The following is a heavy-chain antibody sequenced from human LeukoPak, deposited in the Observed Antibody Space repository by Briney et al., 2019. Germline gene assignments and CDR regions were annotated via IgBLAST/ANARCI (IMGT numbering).Heavy chain of an antibody. CDR3: AKPDGPDY. Sequence: GGSLRLSCAASGFNVSNNYMSWVRQAPGKGLEWVSVLYGDGDAFYADSVKGRFTISRDNSKNMLFLQMNSLRAEDTAVYYCAKPDGPDYWGQGTLVTVSS. CDR1: GFNVSNNY. V-gene: IGHV3-53*01. J-gene: IGHJ4*02. CDR2: LYGDGDA. D-gene: IGHD1-14*01.